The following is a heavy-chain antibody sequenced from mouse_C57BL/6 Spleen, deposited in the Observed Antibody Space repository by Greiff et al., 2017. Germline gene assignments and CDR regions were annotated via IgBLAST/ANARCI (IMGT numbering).Heavy chain of an antibody. Sequence: QVQLQQPGAELVMPGASVKLSCKASGYTFTSYWMHWVKQRPGQGLEWIGEIDPSDSYTNYNQKFKGKSTLTVDKSSSTAYMQLSSLTSEDSAVYYCARGGGGYYAMDYWGQGTSVTVSS. D-gene: IGHD1-1*02. CDR3: ARGGGGYYAMDY. J-gene: IGHJ4*01. CDR1: GYTFTSYW. CDR2: IDPSDSYT. V-gene: IGHV1-69*01.